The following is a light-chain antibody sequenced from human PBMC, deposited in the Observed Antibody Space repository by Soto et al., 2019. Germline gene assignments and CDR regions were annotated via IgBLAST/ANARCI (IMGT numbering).Light chain of an antibody. J-gene: IGKJ1*01. Sequence: DLQMTQSPSTLSASVGDRVTITCRASQSISRWLAWYQQKPGKAPKLLIYETSSLEDGVPSRFTGSGSGTEFSLTITSLQPEDFTSYYCQQYKDYWTFGQGTKVDIK. CDR1: QSISRW. V-gene: IGKV1-5*03. CDR3: QQYKDYWT. CDR2: ETS.